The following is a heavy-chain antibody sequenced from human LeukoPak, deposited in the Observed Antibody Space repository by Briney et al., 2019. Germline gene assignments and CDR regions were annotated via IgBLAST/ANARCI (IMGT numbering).Heavy chain of an antibody. D-gene: IGHD3-22*01. CDR1: GYTFTGYY. J-gene: IGHJ2*01. CDR3: ALTGKYYDSSGYYHYSNWYFDL. CDR2: INPNSGGT. Sequence: GASVKVSCKASGYTFTGYYMHWVRQAPGQGLEWMGWINPNSGGTNYAQKFQGRVTMTRDTSISTAYMELSRLRSVDTAVYYCALTGKYYDSSGYYHYSNWYFDLWGRGTLVTVSS. V-gene: IGHV1-2*02.